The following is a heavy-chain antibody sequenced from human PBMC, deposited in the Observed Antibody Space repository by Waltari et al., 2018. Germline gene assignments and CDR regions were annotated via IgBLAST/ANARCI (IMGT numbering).Heavy chain of an antibody. CDR3: ARSLFSSTAVNWFDP. CDR2: INYSGRT. CDR1: GGSISDNDFY. D-gene: IGHD2-2*01. J-gene: IGHJ5*02. V-gene: IGHV4-39*01. Sequence: QVQLQESGPGLVKPSETLSLTCTVSGGSISDNDFYWGWLRQPPGKGMEWIGNINYSGRTYQNPSLRSRITISVDTSKNQFSLKLGSVTAADTAIYYCARSLFSSTAVNWFDPWGQGTLVTVSS.